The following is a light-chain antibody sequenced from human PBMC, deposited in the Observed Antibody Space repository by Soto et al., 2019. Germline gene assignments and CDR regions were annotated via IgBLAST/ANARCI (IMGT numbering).Light chain of an antibody. Sequence: DIQMTQSPPSLSASVGDRVTIMCRASEGINIYLAWFQQKPWKAPKSLIYGATSLQRGVPSRFSGSEADTDFSLTISSLQPDDIATYYCQQYQRYPPSFSGGTKVEIK. J-gene: IGKJ4*01. CDR2: GAT. CDR1: EGINIY. V-gene: IGKV1-16*01. CDR3: QQYQRYPPS.